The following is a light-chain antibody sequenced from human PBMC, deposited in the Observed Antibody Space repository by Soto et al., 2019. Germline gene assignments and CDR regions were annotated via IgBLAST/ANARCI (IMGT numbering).Light chain of an antibody. Sequence: ERLLPQSHATMSFSPVSICHIYFLSSQSVDSTYLGWYQQTSGQAHRLLIHGASTRATGIPDTFSGSGSGTDFTLTISRLEPEDFAVYYCQQYAESPWTCGKGTKGDIK. CDR1: QSVDSTY. J-gene: IGKJ1*01. CDR2: GAS. CDR3: QQYAESPWT. V-gene: IGKV3-20*01.